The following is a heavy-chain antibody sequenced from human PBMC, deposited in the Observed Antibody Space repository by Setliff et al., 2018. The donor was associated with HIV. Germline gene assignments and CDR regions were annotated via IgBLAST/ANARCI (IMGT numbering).Heavy chain of an antibody. D-gene: IGHD3-22*01. CDR3: ATDSSGYYLGGFDY. V-gene: IGHV3-30*02. J-gene: IGHJ4*02. Sequence: PGGSLRLSCAASGFTFRNYGMHWVRQAPGKGLEWVAFIRLDGSDKFYADSVKGRFTISRDNSKNTLFLQMNSLRAEDTAVYYCATDSSGYYLGGFDYWGQGTLVTVSS. CDR2: IRLDGSDK. CDR1: GFTFRNYG.